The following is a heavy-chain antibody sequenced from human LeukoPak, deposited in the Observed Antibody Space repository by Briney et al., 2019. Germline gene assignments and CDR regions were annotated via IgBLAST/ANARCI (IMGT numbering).Heavy chain of an antibody. CDR2: ISGSGGST. CDR3: AKDIGAWDYYYGMDV. D-gene: IGHD1-26*01. Sequence: PGGSLRLSCAASGFTFSSYAMSWVRQAPGRGLEWVSAISGSGGSTYYADSVKGRFTISRDNAKNSLYLQMNSLRAEDTALYYCAKDIGAWDYYYGMDVWGQGTTVTVSS. CDR1: GFTFSSYA. V-gene: IGHV3-23*01. J-gene: IGHJ6*02.